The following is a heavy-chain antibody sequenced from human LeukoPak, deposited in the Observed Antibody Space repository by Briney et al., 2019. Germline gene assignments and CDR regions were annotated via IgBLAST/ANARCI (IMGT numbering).Heavy chain of an antibody. CDR2: TYYRSKWYD. Sequence: SQTLSLTCAISGDSVSSNRAIWHWIRQSPSGGLEWLGRTYYRSKWYDDCAVFVKGRITINPDTSQNQFSLHLNSVTPEDTAVYYCARAGAGSSAFLLDSWGQGTLVTVSS. V-gene: IGHV6-1*01. J-gene: IGHJ4*02. CDR1: GDSVSSNRAI. D-gene: IGHD6-6*01. CDR3: ARAGAGSSAFLLDS.